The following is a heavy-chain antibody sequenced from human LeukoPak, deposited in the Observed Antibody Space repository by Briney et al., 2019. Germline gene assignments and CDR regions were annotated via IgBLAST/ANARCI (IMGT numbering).Heavy chain of an antibody. D-gene: IGHD3-10*01. J-gene: IGHJ4*02. CDR2: IYSGGST. Sequence: PGGSLRLSCAASGFTVSSNYMSWVRQAPGKGLEWVSVIYSGGSTYYADSVKGRFTISRDNSKNTLYLQMNSLRAEDTAVYYCAKDPTLLWFGELLYFDYWGQGTLVTVSS. CDR1: GFTVSSNY. CDR3: AKDPTLLWFGELLYFDY. V-gene: IGHV3-53*01.